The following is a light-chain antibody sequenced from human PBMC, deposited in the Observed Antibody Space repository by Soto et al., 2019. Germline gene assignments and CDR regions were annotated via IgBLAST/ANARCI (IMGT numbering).Light chain of an antibody. CDR1: QSVSSQ. Sequence: EIVLTQSPATLSLSPGERATLSCRASQSVSSQLAWYQQKPGQAPRLLMYDASSRATGIPARFSGSGSGTDFTLTISSLEPEDFAVYYCQQSRDWPLTFGGGTKVDIK. V-gene: IGKV3-11*01. CDR3: QQSRDWPLT. CDR2: DAS. J-gene: IGKJ4*01.